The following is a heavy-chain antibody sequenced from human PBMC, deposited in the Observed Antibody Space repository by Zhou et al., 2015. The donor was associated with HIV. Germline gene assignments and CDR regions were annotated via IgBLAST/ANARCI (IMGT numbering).Heavy chain of an antibody. Sequence: EVQLVESGGGVVQPGRSLRLSCAASGLTFRSYAMHWVRQAPGKGLEWVSYISSSGSTIYYADSVKGRFTISRDNAKNSLYLQMNSLRAEDTAVYYCARDHFGSSGVDYWGQGTLVTVSS. V-gene: IGHV3-48*04. CDR3: ARDHFGSSGVDY. D-gene: IGHD2-15*01. CDR1: GLTFRSYA. J-gene: IGHJ4*02. CDR2: ISSSGSTI.